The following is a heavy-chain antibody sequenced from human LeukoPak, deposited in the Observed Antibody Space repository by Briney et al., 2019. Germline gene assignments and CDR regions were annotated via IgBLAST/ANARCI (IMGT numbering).Heavy chain of an antibody. Sequence: SETLSLTCTVSGGSISSYYWSWIRQPPGKGLEWIGYIYYSGSTNYNPSLKSRVTISVDTSKNQFSLKLSSVTAADTAVYYCARDSRYSSGWYHFNWFDPWGQGTLVTVSS. CDR2: IYYSGST. V-gene: IGHV4-59*01. CDR3: ARDSRYSSGWYHFNWFDP. J-gene: IGHJ5*02. CDR1: GGSISSYY. D-gene: IGHD6-19*01.